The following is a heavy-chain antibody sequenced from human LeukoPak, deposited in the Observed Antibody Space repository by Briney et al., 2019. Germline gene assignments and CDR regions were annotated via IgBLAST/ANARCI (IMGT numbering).Heavy chain of an antibody. CDR3: ARDRVGLLWFGELLRSYFDY. CDR2: ISSSSSYI. Sequence: GGSLRLSCAASGFTFSSYSMNWVRQAPGKGLEWVSSISSSSSYIYYADSVKGRFTISRDNAKNSLYLQMNSLRAEDTAVYYCARDRVGLLWFGELLRSYFDYWGQGTLVTVSS. V-gene: IGHV3-21*01. D-gene: IGHD3-10*01. J-gene: IGHJ4*02. CDR1: GFTFSSYS.